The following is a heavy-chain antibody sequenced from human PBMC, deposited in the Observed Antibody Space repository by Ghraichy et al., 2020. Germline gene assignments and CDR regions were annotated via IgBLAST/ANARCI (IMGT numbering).Heavy chain of an antibody. J-gene: IGHJ3*02. D-gene: IGHD5-24*01. Sequence: SVKVSCKASGGTFSSYTISWVRQAPGQGLEWMGRIIPILGIANYSQKFQGRVTITADKSTSTAYMELSSLRSEDTAVYYCARAGVEMATILLFAGPQHDAFDIWGQGTMVTVSS. CDR1: GGTFSSYT. CDR2: IIPILGIA. CDR3: ARAGVEMATILLFAGPQHDAFDI. V-gene: IGHV1-69*02.